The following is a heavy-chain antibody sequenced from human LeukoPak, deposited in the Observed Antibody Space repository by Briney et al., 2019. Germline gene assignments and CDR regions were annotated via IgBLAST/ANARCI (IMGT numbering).Heavy chain of an antibody. V-gene: IGHV3-21*04. CDR2: ISRSSSDI. J-gene: IGHJ4*02. Sequence: GGSLRLSCAASGFTFSSYSMTWVRQAPGKGLEWVSSISRSSSDIYYADSVKGRITISRDNAKNSLYLQMNSLRAEDAAMYFCAGHSVAVLPIATFDYWGQGTLVTVSS. D-gene: IGHD2-21*01. CDR1: GFTFSSYS. CDR3: AGHSVAVLPIATFDY.